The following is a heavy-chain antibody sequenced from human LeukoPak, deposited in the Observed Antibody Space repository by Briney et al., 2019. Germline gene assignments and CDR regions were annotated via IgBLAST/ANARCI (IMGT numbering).Heavy chain of an antibody. V-gene: IGHV4-59*01. D-gene: IGHD6-13*01. CDR2: IYYSGST. Sequence: SETLSLTCTVSGGSISSYYWSWIRQPPGKGLEWIGYIYYSGSTNYNPSLKSRVTISVDTSKNQFSLKLSSVTAADTAVYYCAGGYSSSWYGYYFDYWGQGTLVTVSS. J-gene: IGHJ4*02. CDR1: GGSISSYY. CDR3: AGGYSSSWYGYYFDY.